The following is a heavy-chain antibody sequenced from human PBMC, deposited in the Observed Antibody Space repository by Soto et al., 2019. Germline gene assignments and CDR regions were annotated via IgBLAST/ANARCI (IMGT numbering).Heavy chain of an antibody. CDR2: IYYSGST. Sequence: QVQLQESGPGLVKPSQTLSLTCTVSGGSISSGDYYWSWIRQPPGKGLEWIGYIYYSGSTYYNPSLKSRVTISVDTSKNQFSRKLSSVTAADTAVYYCARSDYSYYYYYGMDVWGQGTTVTVSS. D-gene: IGHD4-17*01. CDR1: GGSISSGDYY. V-gene: IGHV4-30-4*01. J-gene: IGHJ6*02. CDR3: ARSDYSYYYYYGMDV.